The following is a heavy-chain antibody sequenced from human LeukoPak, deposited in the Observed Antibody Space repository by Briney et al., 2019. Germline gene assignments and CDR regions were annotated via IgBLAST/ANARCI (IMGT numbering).Heavy chain of an antibody. J-gene: IGHJ5*02. CDR2: INPTGTSS. V-gene: IGHV1-46*01. D-gene: IGHD5-24*01. CDR3: ARDNSLQDMAWWFDP. CDR1: GYTFTRHY. Sequence: ASVKVSCKSSGYTFTRHYLHWVRQAPGQVLEWVGLINPTGTSSWSAQKFQGRVTLTRDMSTSTDYMELSSLRSEDTAVYYCARDNSLQDMAWWFDPWGQGTLVIVSS.